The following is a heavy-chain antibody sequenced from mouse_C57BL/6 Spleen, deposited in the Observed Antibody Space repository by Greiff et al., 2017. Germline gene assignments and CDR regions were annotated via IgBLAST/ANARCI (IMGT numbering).Heavy chain of an antibody. Sequence: VQLQQPGAELVMPGASVKLSCTASGYTFTSYWMHWVKQRPGQGLEWIGEIAPSDSYTNYNQKFKGKSTLTVDISSSTAYMQLSSLTSEDSAVYYCARGDGSSLYYFDYWGQGTTLTVSS. CDR2: IAPSDSYT. J-gene: IGHJ2*01. V-gene: IGHV1-69*01. D-gene: IGHD1-1*01. CDR1: GYTFTSYW. CDR3: ARGDGSSLYYFDY.